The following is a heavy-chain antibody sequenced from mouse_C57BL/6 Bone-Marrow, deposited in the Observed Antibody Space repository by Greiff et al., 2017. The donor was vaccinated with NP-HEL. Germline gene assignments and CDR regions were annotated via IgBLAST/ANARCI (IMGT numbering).Heavy chain of an antibody. V-gene: IGHV14-4*01. CDR2: IDPENGDT. Sequence: EVKLQESGAELVRPGASVKLSCTASGFNIKDDYMHWVKQRPEQGLEWIGWIDPENGDTEYASKFQGKATITADTSSNTAYLQLSSLTSEDTAVYYCTRITTVVATGFDYWGQGTTLTVSS. CDR1: GFNIKDDY. J-gene: IGHJ2*01. D-gene: IGHD1-1*01. CDR3: TRITTVVATGFDY.